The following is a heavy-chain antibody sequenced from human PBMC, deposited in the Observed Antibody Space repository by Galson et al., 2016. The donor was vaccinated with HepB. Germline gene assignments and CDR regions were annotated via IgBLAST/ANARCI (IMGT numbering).Heavy chain of an antibody. CDR3: VLGGPAMLTSPYSSYKDV. J-gene: IGHJ6*03. Sequence: SLRLSCAASGFIFDDYTMHWVRQAPRKGLEWVSVITWDGEKTNYADSVKGRFTISRDNTKNSLYLQMNSLRSEDTALYYCVLGGPAMLTSPYSSYKDVWGKGTTVTVSS. CDR1: GFIFDDYT. D-gene: IGHD5-18*01. V-gene: IGHV3-43*01. CDR2: ITWDGEKT.